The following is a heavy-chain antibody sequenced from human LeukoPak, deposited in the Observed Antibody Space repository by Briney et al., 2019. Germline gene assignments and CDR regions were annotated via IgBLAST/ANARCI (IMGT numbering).Heavy chain of an antibody. V-gene: IGHV3-52*01. J-gene: IGHJ4*02. Sequence: GGSLRLSCAASGFTFSNSWMHWVCQAPEKGLEWVADIKCDGSEKCYVDSVKGRFTISRDNAKNSLYLQMNSLRAEDTAVYYCARGSEISKYYFDYWGQGTLVTVSS. CDR3: ARGSEISKYYFDY. D-gene: IGHD5-24*01. CDR1: GFTFSNSW. CDR2: IKCDGSEK.